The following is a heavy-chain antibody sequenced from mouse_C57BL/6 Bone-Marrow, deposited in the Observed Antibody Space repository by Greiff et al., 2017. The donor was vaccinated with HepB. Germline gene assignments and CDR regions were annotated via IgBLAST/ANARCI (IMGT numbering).Heavy chain of an antibody. CDR3: ARSRAYYYGSFYAMDY. CDR1: GYTFTSYW. Sequence: VQLQQPGTELVKPGASVKLSCKASGYTFTSYWMHWVKQRPGQGLEWIGNINPSNGGTNYNEKFKSKATLTVDKSSSTAYMQLSSLTSEDSAVYYCARSRAYYYGSFYAMDYWGQGTSVTVSS. V-gene: IGHV1-53*01. D-gene: IGHD1-1*01. J-gene: IGHJ4*01. CDR2: INPSNGGT.